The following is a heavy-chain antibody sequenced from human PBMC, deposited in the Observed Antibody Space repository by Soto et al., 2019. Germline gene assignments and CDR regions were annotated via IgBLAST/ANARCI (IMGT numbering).Heavy chain of an antibody. V-gene: IGHV3-30-3*01. CDR3: ARDDEGGSNCDLGY. D-gene: IGHD3-10*01. J-gene: IGHJ4*02. Sequence: QVQLVESGGGVVQPGRSLRLSCAASGFTFSHYIMHWVRQAPGKGLEWVAVILHDGNSKYYTDSVKGRFTISRDNSQNTLYLQMNSLRTEDTAMYYCARDDEGGSNCDLGYWGQGTLVSVSS. CDR2: ILHDGNSK. CDR1: GFTFSHYI.